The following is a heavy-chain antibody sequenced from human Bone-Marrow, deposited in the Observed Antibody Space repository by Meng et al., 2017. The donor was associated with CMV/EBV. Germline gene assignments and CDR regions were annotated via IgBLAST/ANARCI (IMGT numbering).Heavy chain of an antibody. CDR1: GFTFSNSG. CDR3: ARDGVVPAACDI. J-gene: IGHJ3*02. D-gene: IGHD2-2*01. CDR2: IRYDGINK. Sequence: GESLKISCAASGFTFSNSGIHWVRQAPGKGLEWVAFIRYDGINKYYADSVKGRFTISRDNSKNTLYLQMNSLRAEDTAVYYCARDGVVPAACDIWGQGTMVTVSS. V-gene: IGHV3-30*02.